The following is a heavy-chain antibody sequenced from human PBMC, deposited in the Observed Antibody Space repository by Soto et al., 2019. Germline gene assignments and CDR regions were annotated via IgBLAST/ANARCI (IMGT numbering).Heavy chain of an antibody. D-gene: IGHD3-22*01. CDR2: IKQDGSEK. CDR3: ARRQRNYYDSSGYGAFDI. Sequence: GGSLRLSCAASGFTFSSYWMSWVRQAPGKGLEWVANIKQDGSEKWYVDSVKGRFTMSRDNAKNSLYLQMNSLRAEDTAVYYFARRQRNYYDSSGYGAFDIWGQGTMVTVSS. V-gene: IGHV3-7*05. J-gene: IGHJ3*02. CDR1: GFTFSSYW.